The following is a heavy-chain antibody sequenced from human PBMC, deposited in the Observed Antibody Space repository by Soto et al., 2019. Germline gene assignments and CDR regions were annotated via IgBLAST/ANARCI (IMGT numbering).Heavy chain of an antibody. V-gene: IGHV3-48*03. CDR3: ARAECSSPDCLTAYYSYGLDV. J-gene: IGHJ6*02. Sequence: PGGSLRLSCAASGFTFSNFEMHWVLQAPGKXLEWVSYINTAGSTKYYAESVKGRFTISRDNARNSLFLQMNSLRAEDTAVYYCARAECSSPDCLTAYYSYGLDVWGQGSTVTVSS. CDR1: GFTFSNFE. D-gene: IGHD3-9*01. CDR2: INTAGSTK.